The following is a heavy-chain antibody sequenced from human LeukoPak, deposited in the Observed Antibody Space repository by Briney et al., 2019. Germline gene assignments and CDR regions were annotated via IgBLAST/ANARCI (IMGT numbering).Heavy chain of an antibody. CDR1: GYSFTSYW. Sequence: GASLKMSCKGSGYSFTSYWIGWVRQMPGKGLEWMGIIYPGDSDTRYSPSVQGQVTISADKSISTAYLQWSSLKSSDTAMYYCAFHYGSGRYYFDYWGQGTLVTVSS. D-gene: IGHD3-10*01. V-gene: IGHV5-51*01. J-gene: IGHJ4*02. CDR2: IYPGDSDT. CDR3: AFHYGSGRYYFDY.